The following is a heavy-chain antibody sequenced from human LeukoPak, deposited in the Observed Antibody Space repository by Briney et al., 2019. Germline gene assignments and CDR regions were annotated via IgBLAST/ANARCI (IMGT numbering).Heavy chain of an antibody. V-gene: IGHV3-48*03. CDR1: GFTFSSYE. Sequence: GGSLRLSCAASGFTFSSYEMNWVRQAPGKGLEWVSYISSSGSTIYYADSVKGRFTISRDNAKNSLYLQMNSLRAEDTAVYYCARGSPYGPFDYWGQGTLVTVSS. CDR2: ISSSGSTI. J-gene: IGHJ4*02. CDR3: ARGSPYGPFDY. D-gene: IGHD4-17*01.